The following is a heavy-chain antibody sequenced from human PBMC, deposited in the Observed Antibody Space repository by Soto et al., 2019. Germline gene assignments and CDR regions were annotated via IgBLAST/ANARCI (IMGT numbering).Heavy chain of an antibody. CDR2: INPSGGST. Sequence: ASVKVSCKASGYTFTSYYMHWVRQAPGQGLEWMGIINPSGGSTSYAQKFQGRVTMTRDTSTSTVYMELSSLRSEDTAVYYCARGGHYDILTGRAYYYYYMDVWGQGTTVTVSS. V-gene: IGHV1-46*03. D-gene: IGHD3-9*01. CDR1: GYTFTSYY. J-gene: IGHJ6*03. CDR3: ARGGHYDILTGRAYYYYYMDV.